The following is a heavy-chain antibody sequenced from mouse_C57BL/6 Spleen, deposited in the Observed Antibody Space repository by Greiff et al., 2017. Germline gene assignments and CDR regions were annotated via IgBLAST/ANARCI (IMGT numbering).Heavy chain of an antibody. J-gene: IGHJ1*03. V-gene: IGHV1-66*01. CDR2: IYPGSGNT. Sequence: QVHVKQSGPELVKPGASVKISCKASGYSFTSYYIHWVKQRPGQGLEWIGWIYPGSGNTKYNEKFKGKATLTADTSSSTAYMQLSSLTSEDSAVYYCARDDGYYGYFDVWGTGTTVTVSS. D-gene: IGHD2-3*01. CDR3: ARDDGYYGYFDV. CDR1: GYSFTSYY.